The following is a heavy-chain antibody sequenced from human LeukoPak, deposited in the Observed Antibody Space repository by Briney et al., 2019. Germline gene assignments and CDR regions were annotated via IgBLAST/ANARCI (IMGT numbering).Heavy chain of an antibody. D-gene: IGHD2-2*01. CDR1: GGSFSGYY. Sequence: NPSETLSLTCAVYGGSFSGYYWSWICQPPGKGLEWIGEINHSGSTNYNPSLRSRVTISVDTSKNQFSLKLSSVTAADTAVYYCARAVLGCSSTSCSDYWGQGTLVTVSS. CDR3: ARAVLGCSSTSCSDY. CDR2: INHSGST. J-gene: IGHJ4*02. V-gene: IGHV4-34*01.